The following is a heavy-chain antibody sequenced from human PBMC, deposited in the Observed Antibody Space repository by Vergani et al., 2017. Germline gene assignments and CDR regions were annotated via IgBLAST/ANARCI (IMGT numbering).Heavy chain of an antibody. V-gene: IGHV3-21*01. CDR1: GFTFSHYS. D-gene: IGHD2-8*01. CDR3: ARDLTLMVYASHFMDV. CDR2: ISGNNDDV. J-gene: IGHJ6*03. Sequence: EVQMVESGGGLVKPGGSLRLSCVASGFTFSHYSMNWVRQAPGKGLEWVSSISGNNDDVYYADSVKGRFTISRDNSKNTLYLQMNSLRAEDTAVYYCARDLTLMVYASHFMDVWGKGTTVTVSS.